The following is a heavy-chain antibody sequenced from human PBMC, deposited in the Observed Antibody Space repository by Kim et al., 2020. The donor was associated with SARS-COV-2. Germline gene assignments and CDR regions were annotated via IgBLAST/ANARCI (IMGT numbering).Heavy chain of an antibody. CDR3: ARDNQRNWKPGY. J-gene: IGHJ4*02. D-gene: IGHD1-1*01. Sequence: YYVDSVKGRFTISRDNAKNSLYLQMNSLRAEDTAVYYCARDNQRNWKPGYWGQGTLVTVSS. V-gene: IGHV3-7*01.